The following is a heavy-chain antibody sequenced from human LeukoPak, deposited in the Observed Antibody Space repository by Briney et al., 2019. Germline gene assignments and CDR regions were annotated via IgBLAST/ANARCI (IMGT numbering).Heavy chain of an antibody. CDR1: GFTFSSYA. J-gene: IGHJ3*02. Sequence: PGGSMRLSCAASGFTFSSYAMSWVRQAPGKGLEWVSAISGSGGSTYYADSVKGRFTISRDNSKNTLYLQMNSLRAEDTAVYYCAKDRITIFGVVIIGDAFDIWGQGTMVTVSS. CDR3: AKDRITIFGVVIIGDAFDI. D-gene: IGHD3-3*01. CDR2: ISGSGGST. V-gene: IGHV3-23*01.